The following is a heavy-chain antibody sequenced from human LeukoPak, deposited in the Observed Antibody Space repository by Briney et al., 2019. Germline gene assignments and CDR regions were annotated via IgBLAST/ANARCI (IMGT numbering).Heavy chain of an antibody. V-gene: IGHV3-33*01. Sequence: GGSLRLSCAASGFTFSSYGMHWVRQAPGKGLEWVAVIWYDGSNKYYADSVKGRFTISRDNSKNTLYLQMNSLRAEDTAVYYCARDFDSSGYYYYYGMDVWGQGTTVTVSS. D-gene: IGHD3-22*01. CDR1: GFTFSSYG. CDR3: ARDFDSSGYYYYYGMDV. CDR2: IWYDGSNK. J-gene: IGHJ6*02.